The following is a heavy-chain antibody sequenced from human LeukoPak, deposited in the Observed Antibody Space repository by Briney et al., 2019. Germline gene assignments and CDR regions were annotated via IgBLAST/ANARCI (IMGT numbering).Heavy chain of an antibody. Sequence: ASVKVSCKASGYTFTSYAMHWVRQAPGQRLEWMGWINAGNGNTEYSQKFQGRVTITRDTSASTAYMELSSLRSEDTAVYYCARQAATCWFDPWGQGTLVTVSS. J-gene: IGHJ5*02. CDR1: GYTFTSYA. D-gene: IGHD2-15*01. CDR3: ARQAATCWFDP. V-gene: IGHV1-3*01. CDR2: INAGNGNT.